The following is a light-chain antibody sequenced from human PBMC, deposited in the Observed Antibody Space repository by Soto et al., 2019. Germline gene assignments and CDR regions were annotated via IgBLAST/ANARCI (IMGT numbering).Light chain of an antibody. CDR1: ISDVGGYNY. Sequence: HSALTQPASVSGSPGQSITISCTGAISDVGGYNYVSWYQQHPGKAPKLMIYEVSNRPSGVSDRFSGSKSGNTASLTISGLQADDEADYYCSSYTSTSTLVFGGGTKLTVL. J-gene: IGLJ2*01. V-gene: IGLV2-14*01. CDR3: SSYTSTSTLV. CDR2: EVS.